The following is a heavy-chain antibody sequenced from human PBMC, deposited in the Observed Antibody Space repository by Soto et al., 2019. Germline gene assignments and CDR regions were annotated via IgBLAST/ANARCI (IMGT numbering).Heavy chain of an antibody. J-gene: IGHJ4*01. Sequence: SETLSLTCTVSGGSISSSSFYWGWLRQPPGKGLEWLGSIYYTGSTYYNPPLKNRVTLSVDTSRDQFSLKLSSLSASDTVVFFCARHSDYDSSGYYPFIDYWGQGTLVTVSS. CDR3: ARHSDYDSSGYYPFIDY. D-gene: IGHD3-22*01. CDR1: GGSISSSSFY. V-gene: IGHV4-39*01. CDR2: IYYTGST.